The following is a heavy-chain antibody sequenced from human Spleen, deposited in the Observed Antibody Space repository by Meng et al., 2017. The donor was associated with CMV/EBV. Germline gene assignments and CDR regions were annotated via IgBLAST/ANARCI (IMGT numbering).Heavy chain of an antibody. CDR3: ARGHPAFSGVDV. Sequence: ESLKISCAVYGGSFSGYYWSWIRQPPGKGLEWIGEINHSGSTNYNPSLKSRVTISVDTSKNQFSLRVTSVTTADTAVYYCARGHPAFSGVDVWGQGTTVTVSS. CDR2: INHSGST. D-gene: IGHD2/OR15-2a*01. J-gene: IGHJ6*02. CDR1: GGSFSGYY. V-gene: IGHV4-34*01.